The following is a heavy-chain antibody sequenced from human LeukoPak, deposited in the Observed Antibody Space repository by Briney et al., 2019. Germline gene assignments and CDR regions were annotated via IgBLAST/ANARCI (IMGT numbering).Heavy chain of an antibody. J-gene: IGHJ4*02. Sequence: PSETLSLTCAVSGCSISSGSYYWSWIRPPAGMGLEWIGRIYTSGSTNYNPFLRSRVTISVDTSKNQFSLSLSSETAADTAVYYCARSGEWLDFDYWGQGILVTVSS. V-gene: IGHV4-61*02. CDR1: GCSISSGSYY. CDR2: IYTSGST. CDR3: ARSGEWLDFDY. D-gene: IGHD6-19*01.